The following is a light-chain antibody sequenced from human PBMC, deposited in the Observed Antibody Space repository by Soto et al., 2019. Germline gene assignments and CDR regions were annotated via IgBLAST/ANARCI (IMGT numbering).Light chain of an antibody. CDR3: QQYYSYLLLT. Sequence: AIRMTQSPSSLSASTGARVTITCWASQGISSYLAWYQQKPGKAPKLLIYAASTLQSGVPSRFSGSVSGTNFTLTISCLQSEDLATYCCQQYYSYLLLTVVRGTKVDIK. V-gene: IGKV1-8*01. CDR2: AAS. J-gene: IGKJ3*01. CDR1: QGISSY.